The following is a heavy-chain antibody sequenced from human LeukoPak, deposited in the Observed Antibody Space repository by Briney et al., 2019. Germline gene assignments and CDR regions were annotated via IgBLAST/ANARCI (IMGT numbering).Heavy chain of an antibody. CDR3: VKDLRSDSMGVLSRYLSY. D-gene: IGHD2/OR15-2a*01. CDR2: ISRNGGST. CDR1: GFTFSSFA. J-gene: IGHJ4*02. V-gene: IGHV3-64D*09. Sequence: GGSLRLSCSASGFTFSSFAMHWVRQAPGKGLEYVAAISRNGGSTYYADSVKGRFTISRDNSKSTLYLQMSSLRAEDTAVYLCVKDLRSDSMGVLSRYLSYWGQGTLVTVSS.